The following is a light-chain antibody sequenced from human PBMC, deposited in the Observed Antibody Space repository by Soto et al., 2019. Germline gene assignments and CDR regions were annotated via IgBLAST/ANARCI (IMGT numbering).Light chain of an antibody. Sequence: EIVLAQSPVTLSWSPGERASLSCRASQSVTNNFLGWYQQKPGQAPRVLIYGASRRATATPDRFSGSGSGTDFTLTISRLELEDFAVYYCHHYGNSLWTFGQGTKVDIK. J-gene: IGKJ1*01. CDR3: HHYGNSLWT. CDR2: GAS. V-gene: IGKV3-20*01. CDR1: QSVTNNF.